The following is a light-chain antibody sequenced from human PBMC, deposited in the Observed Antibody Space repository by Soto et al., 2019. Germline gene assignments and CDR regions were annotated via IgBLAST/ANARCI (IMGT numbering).Light chain of an antibody. CDR3: SSYAGGGTV. J-gene: IGLJ2*01. Sequence: QSVLTQPASVSGSPGQSITISCTGTSSDIGSYNLVSWYQQHPGKAPKLMIFECSKRPSGVSDRFSGSKSGNTASLTISGLQAEDEADYYCSSYAGGGTVFGGGTKLTV. CDR2: ECS. CDR1: SSDIGSYNL. V-gene: IGLV2-23*01.